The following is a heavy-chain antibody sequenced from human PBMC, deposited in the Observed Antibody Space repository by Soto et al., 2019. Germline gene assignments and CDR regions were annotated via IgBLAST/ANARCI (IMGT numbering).Heavy chain of an antibody. CDR2: INPSGTTT. V-gene: IGHV1-46*01. CDR3: AKPQIARHYYYGMEV. J-gene: IGHJ6*02. Sequence: QVQLVQSGAEVKKPGASVKVSCKASGYTFTSFYMHWVRQAPGQGLEWMGIINPSGTTTDYAQKLQDIVTMTRDTSTSTSYMELSSLTSEDTAVYYCAKPQIARHYYYGMEVWGQGTAVTVSS. CDR1: GYTFTSFY.